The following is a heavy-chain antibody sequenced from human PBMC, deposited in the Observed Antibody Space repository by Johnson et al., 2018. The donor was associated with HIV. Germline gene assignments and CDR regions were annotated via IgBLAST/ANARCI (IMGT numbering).Heavy chain of an antibody. V-gene: IGHV3-30*02. CDR3: ARAGAVGFDAFDI. CDR2: IRYDGSNK. J-gene: IGHJ3*02. Sequence: MQLVESGGGLVQPGGSLRLSCAASGFTFSSYGMHWVRQAPGKGLEWVAFIRYDGSNKYYADSVKGRFTISRDNSKNTLYLQMNSLRAEDTAVYYCARAGAVGFDAFDIWGQGTMVTVSS. CDR1: GFTFSSYG. D-gene: IGHD6-19*01.